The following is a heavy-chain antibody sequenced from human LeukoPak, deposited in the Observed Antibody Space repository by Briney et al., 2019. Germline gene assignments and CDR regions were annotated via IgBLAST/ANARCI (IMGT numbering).Heavy chain of an antibody. J-gene: IGHJ4*02. V-gene: IGHV4-34*01. Sequence: SETLSLTCAVYGGSFSGYYWSWIRLPPGKGLEWIGEINHSGSTNYNPSLKSRVTISVDTSKNQFSLKLSSVTAADTAVYYCAREIPYDSSGYYHPYYFDYWGQGTLVTVSS. CDR3: AREIPYDSSGYYHPYYFDY. D-gene: IGHD3-22*01. CDR2: INHSGST. CDR1: GGSFSGYY.